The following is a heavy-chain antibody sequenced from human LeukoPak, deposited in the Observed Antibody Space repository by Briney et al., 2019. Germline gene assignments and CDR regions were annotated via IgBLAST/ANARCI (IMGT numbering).Heavy chain of an antibody. V-gene: IGHV3-74*01. CDR3: ARQLVDGYNNPDAFDI. CDR2: INSDGSST. CDR1: GFTFSSYW. D-gene: IGHD5-24*01. Sequence: PGGSLRLSCVASGFTFSSYWMHWVRQAPGKGLVWVARINSDGSSTTYADSVKGRFTISRDNAKNTLYLQMNSLRAEDTAVYYCARQLVDGYNNPDAFDIWGQGTMVTVSS. J-gene: IGHJ3*02.